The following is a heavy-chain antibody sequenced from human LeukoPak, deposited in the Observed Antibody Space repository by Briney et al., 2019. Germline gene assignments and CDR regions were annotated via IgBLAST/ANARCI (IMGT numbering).Heavy chain of an antibody. CDR3: ARVVDGSGSYDNHDSFDI. J-gene: IGHJ3*02. V-gene: IGHV3-11*01. CDR2: ISGSGSTI. CDR1: GFTFSDYY. D-gene: IGHD3-10*01. Sequence: GGSLRLSCAASGFTFSDYYMSWIRQAPGKGLEWVSYISGSGSTIFYADSVKGRFTISRDNAKSSLHLQMNSLRAEDTAVYYCARVVDGSGSYDNHDSFDIWGQGTMVTVSS.